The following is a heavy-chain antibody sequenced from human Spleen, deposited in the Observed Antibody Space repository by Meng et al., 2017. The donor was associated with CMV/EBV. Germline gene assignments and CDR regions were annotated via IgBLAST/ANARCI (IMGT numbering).Heavy chain of an antibody. CDR3: AKAYNFGCDY. J-gene: IGHJ4*02. V-gene: IGHV3-7*01. CDR2: IRYDGSEK. CDR1: GFSFGDYY. D-gene: IGHD5-18*01. Sequence: GESLKISCAISGFSFGDYYVAWVRQAPGKGLEWAANIRYDGSEKYYVDSVKGRFTISRDNAKNSLYLQMNSLRAEDTAVYYCAKAYNFGCDYWGQGTLVTVSS.